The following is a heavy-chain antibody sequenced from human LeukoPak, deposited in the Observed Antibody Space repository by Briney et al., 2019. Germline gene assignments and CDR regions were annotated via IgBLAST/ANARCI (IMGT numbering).Heavy chain of an antibody. CDR3: AKDRNRVGYSSSSHYFDY. J-gene: IGHJ4*02. V-gene: IGHV3-30*18. Sequence: GGSLRLSCAASGFTFSSYGMHWVRQAPGKGLEWVAVISYDGSNKYYADSVKGRFTISRDNSKNTLYLQMNSLRAEDTAVYYCAKDRNRVGYSSSSHYFDYWGQGTLVTVSS. CDR1: GFTFSSYG. D-gene: IGHD6-6*01. CDR2: ISYDGSNK.